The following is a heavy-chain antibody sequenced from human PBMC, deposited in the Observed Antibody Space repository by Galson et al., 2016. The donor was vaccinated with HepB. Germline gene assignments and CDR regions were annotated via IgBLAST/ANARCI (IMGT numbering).Heavy chain of an antibody. J-gene: IGHJ4*02. CDR3: AKEAGTSTSGWYLGS. V-gene: IGHV3-23*01. Sequence: SLRLSCAASGFTFSSYAMSWVRQAPGKGLEWVSAISGTGTNTYYADSVKGRFTISRDNSKNTLFLQMYSLTAEDSALYYCAKEAGTSTSGWYLGSWGQGTLVTVSS. CDR1: GFTFSSYA. D-gene: IGHD6-19*01. CDR2: ISGTGTNT.